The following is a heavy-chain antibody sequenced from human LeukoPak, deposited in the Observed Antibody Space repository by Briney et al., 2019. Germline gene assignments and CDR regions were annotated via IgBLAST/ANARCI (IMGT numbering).Heavy chain of an antibody. D-gene: IGHD2-2*01. CDR2: ISAYNGNT. CDR1: GYTFTSYG. CDR3: ARDVWPYCGRPNCYLVSDP. Sequence: ASVKVSCKASGYTFTSYGISWVRQAPGQGLEWMGWISAYNGNTNYAQNLQGRVTTTTDTSTSTAYMELRSLRSDDTAVYYCARDVWPYCGRPNCYLVSDPWGQGILVTVSS. V-gene: IGHV1-18*01. J-gene: IGHJ5*02.